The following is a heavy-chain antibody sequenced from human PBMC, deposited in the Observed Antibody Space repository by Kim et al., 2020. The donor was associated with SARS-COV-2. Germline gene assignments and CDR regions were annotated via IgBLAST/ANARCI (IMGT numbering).Heavy chain of an antibody. J-gene: IGHJ4*02. CDR1: GYSFTSYW. V-gene: IGHV5-51*01. Sequence: GESLKISCKGSGYSFTSYWIGWVRQMPGKGLEWMGIIYPGDSDTRYSPSFQGQVTISADKSISTAYLQWSSLQASDTAMYYCARGRGSGQQLVPNDYWGQGTLVSVSS. CDR2: IYPGDSDT. D-gene: IGHD6-6*01. CDR3: ARGRGSGQQLVPNDY.